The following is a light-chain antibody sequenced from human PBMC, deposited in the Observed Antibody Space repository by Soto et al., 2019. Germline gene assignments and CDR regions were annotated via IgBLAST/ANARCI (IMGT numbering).Light chain of an antibody. V-gene: IGKV3-15*01. CDR2: RTS. Sequence: EIVMTQSPATLSVSPGERVTLSCRASQSINNKVAWYQQKPGQAPRLLMFRTSSRANGFPARFSGSGSGTEFNLTISSLQSEDFGVYYGQQYNNWPRATFGGGTKVDI. J-gene: IGKJ4*01. CDR1: QSINNK. CDR3: QQYNNWPRAT.